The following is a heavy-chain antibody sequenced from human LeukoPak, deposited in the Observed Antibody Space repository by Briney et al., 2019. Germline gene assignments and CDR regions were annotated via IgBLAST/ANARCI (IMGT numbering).Heavy chain of an antibody. CDR2: IHTTGST. J-gene: IGHJ2*01. CDR3: ARDRYYYDSSGYYYAWYFDL. V-gene: IGHV4-4*07. Sequence: PSETLSLTCTVSGGSISSYYWSGIRQPAGKGLEWIGRIHTTGSTNYNPSLKRRVTIAVDTSKNQFSLKLSSVTAADTALYYCARDRYYYDSSGYYYAWYFDLWGRGTLVTVSS. CDR1: GGSISSYY. D-gene: IGHD3-22*01.